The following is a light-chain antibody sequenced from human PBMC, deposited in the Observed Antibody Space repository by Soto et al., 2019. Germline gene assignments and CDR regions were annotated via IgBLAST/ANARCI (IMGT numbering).Light chain of an antibody. CDR3: QQYYSTPLS. CDR2: GAS. Sequence: EIVLTQSPATLSVSLGDSATLSCRASQSVSLSLAWYQMRPGQPPRLLIYGASTRATDIPARFSGSGSGTDFTLTISSLQSEDVAVYYCQQYYSTPLSFGGGTKVDIK. CDR1: QSVSLS. V-gene: IGKV3-15*01. J-gene: IGKJ4*01.